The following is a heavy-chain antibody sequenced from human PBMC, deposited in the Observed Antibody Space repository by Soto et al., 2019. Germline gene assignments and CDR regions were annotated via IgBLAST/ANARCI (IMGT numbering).Heavy chain of an antibody. CDR2: ISSSSSTI. Sequence: GGSLRLSCAASGFTFSSYSMNWVRQAPGKGLEWVSYISSSSSTIYYADSVKGRFTISRDNAKNSLYLQMNSLRDEDTAVHYCARDGDGFWSGPDAFDIWGQGTMVTVSS. CDR3: ARDGDGFWSGPDAFDI. CDR1: GFTFSSYS. D-gene: IGHD3-3*01. J-gene: IGHJ3*02. V-gene: IGHV3-48*02.